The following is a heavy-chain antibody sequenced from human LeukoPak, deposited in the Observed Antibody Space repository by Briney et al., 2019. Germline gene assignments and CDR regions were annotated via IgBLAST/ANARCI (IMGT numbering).Heavy chain of an antibody. J-gene: IGHJ4*02. D-gene: IGHD6-19*01. V-gene: IGHV3-74*01. Sequence: GGSLRLSCAASGVTLSNYLIHCVRHAPGKGRWWVAYINSDGSRTSYADSVKGRFTISRDNAKNTVHLLMNSLRVEDTAVYYCARPGPYSSGWYQDFDYWGQGTLVTVSS. CDR3: ARPGPYSSGWYQDFDY. CDR2: INSDGSRT. CDR1: GVTLSNYL.